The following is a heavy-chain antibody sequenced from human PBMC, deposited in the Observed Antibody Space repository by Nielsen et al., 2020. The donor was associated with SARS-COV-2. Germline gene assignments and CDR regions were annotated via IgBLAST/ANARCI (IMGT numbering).Heavy chain of an antibody. V-gene: IGHV3-11*05. CDR1: GFPFSDYC. CDR3: ARVAGTPPVSYSYFDL. Sequence: LKISCAGSGFPFSDYCMSWIRQAPGKGLEWVAQMSGSSSYIHYADSVKGRYTISKDSAKNSLYLQMNSLRAEDTAVYYCARVAGTPPVSYSYFDLWGRGTLVTVSS. D-gene: IGHD6-19*01. CDR2: MSGSSSYI. J-gene: IGHJ2*01.